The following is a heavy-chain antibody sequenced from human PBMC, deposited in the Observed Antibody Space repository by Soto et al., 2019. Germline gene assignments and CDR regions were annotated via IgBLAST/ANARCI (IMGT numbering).Heavy chain of an antibody. CDR3: ARGLALYGMDV. CDR1: GDSVSSDTAA. CDR2: TYYRSTWYN. D-gene: IGHD3-16*01. Sequence: SQTLSLTCAISGDSVSSDTAAWNWFRQSPSRGLEWLGRTYYRSTWYNNYAASVRSRISVTPDTSKNQFSLHLNSVTPEDTAVYFCARGLALYGMDVWGQGTTVTVSS. J-gene: IGHJ6*02. V-gene: IGHV6-1*01.